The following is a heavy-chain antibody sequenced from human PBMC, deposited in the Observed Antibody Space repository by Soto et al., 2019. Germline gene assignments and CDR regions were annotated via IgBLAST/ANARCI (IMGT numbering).Heavy chain of an antibody. J-gene: IGHJ4*02. V-gene: IGHV4-59*01. D-gene: IGHD3-16*02. CDR2: IYYSGST. CDR1: GGSISSYH. CDR3: ARGRSDDYVWGSYRPGVFDY. Sequence: PSETLSLTCTVSGGSISSYHWSWIRQPPGKGLEWIGYIYYSGSTNYNPSLKSRVTISVDTSKNQFSLKLSSVTAADTAVYYCARGRSDDYVWGSYRPGVFDYWGQGTLVTVSS.